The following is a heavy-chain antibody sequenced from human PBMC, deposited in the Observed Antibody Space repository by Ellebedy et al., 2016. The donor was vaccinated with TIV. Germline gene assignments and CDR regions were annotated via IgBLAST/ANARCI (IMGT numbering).Heavy chain of an antibody. CDR1: GFTFSSYA. CDR3: ASQYCGGVACHQPV. J-gene: IGHJ1*01. D-gene: IGHD2-21*01. CDR2: ISYDGSNK. Sequence: GGSLRLXXAASGFTFSSYAMHWVRQAPGKGLEWVAVISYDGSNKYYADSVKGRFTISRDNSKNTVFLQMNSLTAEDTAIYYCASQYCGGVACHQPVWGRGTLVTVSS. V-gene: IGHV3-30-3*01.